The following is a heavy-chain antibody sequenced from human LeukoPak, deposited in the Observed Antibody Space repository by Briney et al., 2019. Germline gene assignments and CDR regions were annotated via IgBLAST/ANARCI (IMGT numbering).Heavy chain of an antibody. Sequence: GGSLRLSCVASGFTFSSHGMHWVRQDPGKGLEWVAVIGNDGRAKRYAESVEGRFTLSRDNSKNIHFLEMNSPRDGDTATYYCAREAAWGNWYFDLWGRGTLVTVSS. V-gene: IGHV3-30*03. J-gene: IGHJ2*01. D-gene: IGHD3-16*01. CDR3: AREAAWGNWYFDL. CDR1: GFTFSSHG. CDR2: IGNDGRAK.